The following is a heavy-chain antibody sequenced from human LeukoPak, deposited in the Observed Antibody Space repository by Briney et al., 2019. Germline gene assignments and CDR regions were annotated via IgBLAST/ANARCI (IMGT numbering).Heavy chain of an antibody. CDR2: INPSGGST. J-gene: IGHJ4*02. Sequence: ASVKVSCKASGYTFTSYYMHWVRQAPGQGLEWMGIINPSGGSTSYAQKFQGRVTMTRDMSTSTVYMELSSLRSEDTAVYYCAREGTSSGAARRFDYWGQGTLVTVSS. V-gene: IGHV1-46*01. CDR3: AREGTSSGAARRFDY. CDR1: GYTFTSYY. D-gene: IGHD6-6*01.